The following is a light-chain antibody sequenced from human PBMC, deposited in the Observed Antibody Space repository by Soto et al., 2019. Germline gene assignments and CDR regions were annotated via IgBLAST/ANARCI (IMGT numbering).Light chain of an antibody. Sequence: DIQRTQSPSSLSSSVGDRVTLTCRASQSISSYLNWYQQKPGKAPKLLSYAASSLQSGVPSRFSGSGSGKDFTLTISSLQPEDIETYYCQQYDNRPLTFGGGTKVDIK. CDR1: QSISSY. J-gene: IGKJ4*01. CDR3: QQYDNRPLT. CDR2: AAS. V-gene: IGKV1-39*01.